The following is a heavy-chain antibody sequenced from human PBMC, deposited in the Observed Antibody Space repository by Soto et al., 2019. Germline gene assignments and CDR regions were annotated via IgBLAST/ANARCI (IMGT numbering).Heavy chain of an antibody. D-gene: IGHD6-13*01. Sequence: GGSLRLSCAASGFTFSSYAMSWVRQAPGKGLEWVSAISGSGGSTYYADSVKGRFTISRDNSKNTLYLQMNSLRAEDTAVYYCAKDSKSSRWQPTDYFDYRGQGTLATVS. V-gene: IGHV3-23*01. CDR3: AKDSKSSRWQPTDYFDY. CDR2: ISGSGGST. J-gene: IGHJ4*02. CDR1: GFTFSSYA.